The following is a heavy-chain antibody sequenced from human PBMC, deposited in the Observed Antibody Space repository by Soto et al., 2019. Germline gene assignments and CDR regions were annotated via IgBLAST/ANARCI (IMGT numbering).Heavy chain of an antibody. J-gene: IGHJ4*02. D-gene: IGHD1-1*01. Sequence: SETLSLTCTVSGGSISSSSYYWGWIRQPPGKGLEWIGSIYYSGSTYYNPSLKSRVTISVDTSKNQFSLKLSSVTAADTAVYYCARQMEYYFDYWGQGTLVTVSS. CDR3: ARQMEYYFDY. V-gene: IGHV4-39*01. CDR1: GGSISSSSYY. CDR2: IYYSGST.